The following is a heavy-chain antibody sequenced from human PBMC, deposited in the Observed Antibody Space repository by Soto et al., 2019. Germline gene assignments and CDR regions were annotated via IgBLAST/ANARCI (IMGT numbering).Heavy chain of an antibody. CDR2: ISYDGSNK. CDR3: ARDSDSYYDLVPFDY. V-gene: IGHV3-30-3*01. D-gene: IGHD4-4*01. CDR1: GFTFSSYA. J-gene: IGHJ4*02. Sequence: PGGSLRLSCAASGFTFSSYAMHWVRQAPGKGLEWVAVISYDGSNKYYADSVKGRFTISRDNSKNTLYLQMNSLRAEDTAVYYCARDSDSYYDLVPFDYWGQGTLVTVSS.